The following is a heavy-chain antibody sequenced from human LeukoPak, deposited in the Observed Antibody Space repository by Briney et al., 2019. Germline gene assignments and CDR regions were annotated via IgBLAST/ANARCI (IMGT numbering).Heavy chain of an antibody. J-gene: IGHJ4*02. CDR1: GSTFSSYD. D-gene: IGHD1-26*01. CDR3: AKSLVRWAFDY. Sequence: GGSLRLSCAASGSTFSSYDMSWVRQAPGKGLEWVSSLTSDGGSTEYADSVKGRFTISRDNSKNTLYLQMNSLRAEDTALYFCAKSLVRWAFDYWGQGVLVSVSS. CDR2: LTSDGGST. V-gene: IGHV3-23*01.